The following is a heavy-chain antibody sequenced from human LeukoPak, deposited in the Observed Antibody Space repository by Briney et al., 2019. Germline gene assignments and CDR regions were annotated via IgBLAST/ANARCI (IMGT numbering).Heavy chain of an antibody. CDR1: GFTFSSYS. Sequence: GGSLRLSCAASGFTFSSYSMNWVRQAPGKGLEWVSSISSSSSYIYCADSVKGRFTISRDNAKNSLYLQMNSLRAEDTAVYYCAREYYYDSSGYYPRVRGTLNWGQGTLVTVSS. CDR2: ISSSSSYI. J-gene: IGHJ4*02. V-gene: IGHV3-21*01. CDR3: AREYYYDSSGYYPRVRGTLN. D-gene: IGHD3-22*01.